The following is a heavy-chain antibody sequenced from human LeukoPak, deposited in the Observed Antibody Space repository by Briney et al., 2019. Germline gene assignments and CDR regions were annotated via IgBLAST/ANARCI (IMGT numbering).Heavy chain of an antibody. CDR1: GYTFTNSY. V-gene: IGHV1-46*01. D-gene: IGHD3-10*01. Sequence: ASVKVSCKASGYTFTNSYIHWVRQAPGQVLEWMGLINPDGGNTNYAQNFQGRVTLTRDTSTSTVYMELSRLRSDDTAMYYCARYYIEGRCFDYWGQGTLVTVSS. CDR2: INPDGGNT. CDR3: ARYYIEGRCFDY. J-gene: IGHJ4*02.